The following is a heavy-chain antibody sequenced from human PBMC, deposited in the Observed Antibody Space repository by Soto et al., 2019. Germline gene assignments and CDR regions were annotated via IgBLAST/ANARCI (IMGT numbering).Heavy chain of an antibody. CDR3: ARGTVVRTRNWFDP. V-gene: IGHV3-21*01. J-gene: IGHJ5*02. CDR2: ISSSSSYI. D-gene: IGHD3-10*01. Sequence: GGSLRLSCAASGFTFSSYSMNWVRQAPGKGLEWVSSISSSSSYIYYADSVKGRFTISRDNAKNSLYLQMNSLRAEDTAVYYCARGTVVRTRNWFDPWGQGTLVTVSS. CDR1: GFTFSSYS.